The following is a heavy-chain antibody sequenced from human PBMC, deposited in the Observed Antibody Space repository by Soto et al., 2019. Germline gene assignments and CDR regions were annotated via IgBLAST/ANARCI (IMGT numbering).Heavy chain of an antibody. CDR2: KYYRSKWYN. V-gene: IGHV6-1*01. CDR1: EGSVSSKTVV. Sequence: SQTLSLTCAISEGSVSSKTVVCGWIRQSPSRSLEWLGMKYYRSKWYNDYAVSVKSRVTINPDTTKNQFSLQLNSVTPEDTAVYFCARSNAADRPRVGYYYFMDVWGKGTTVTVSS. D-gene: IGHD1-1*01. CDR3: ARSNAADRPRVGYYYFMDV. J-gene: IGHJ6*03.